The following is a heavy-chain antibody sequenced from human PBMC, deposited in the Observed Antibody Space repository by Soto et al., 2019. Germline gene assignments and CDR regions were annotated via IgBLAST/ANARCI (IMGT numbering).Heavy chain of an antibody. CDR1: GASVGSGGYY. Sequence: QVQLQESGPGLVKASQTLSLTCTVSGASVGSGGYYWSWIRQVPGKGLEWIGYIKYSGTTHYSPSLKSRVNTSFDKSKNHVFLNLSFVTGADTAVYFCARDVRDTVYSYGFDTWGQGILFTAST. CDR2: IKYSGTT. J-gene: IGHJ5*02. V-gene: IGHV4-31*03. CDR3: ARDVRDTVYSYGFDT. D-gene: IGHD3-10*01.